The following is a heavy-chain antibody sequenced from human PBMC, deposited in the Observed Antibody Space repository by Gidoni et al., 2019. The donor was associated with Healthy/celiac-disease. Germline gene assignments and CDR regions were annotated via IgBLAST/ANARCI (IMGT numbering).Heavy chain of an antibody. Sequence: QVQLQESGPGLVKRSQTRGLTCTGYGGSISRGSYYWSWIRQPAGKGLEWIGRIYTSGSPNYTPSLQSRVTISVDTSTNQFSLTLSSVTAADPAVYYCARGLVFLGVGELPPDYWGQGPLVTVSS. V-gene: IGHV4-61*02. CDR1: GGSISRGSYY. D-gene: IGHD3-10*01. J-gene: IGHJ4*02. CDR3: ARGLVFLGVGELPPDY. CDR2: IYTSGSP.